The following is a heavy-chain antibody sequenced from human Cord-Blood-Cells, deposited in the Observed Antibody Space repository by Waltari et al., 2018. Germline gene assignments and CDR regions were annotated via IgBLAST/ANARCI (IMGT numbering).Heavy chain of an antibody. Sequence: GIIPVFGTANYAQKVQGRVTITAEQSTSTAYMELSSLRSEDTAVYYCARATHRGSGSWNYYYYGMDVWGQGTTVTVSS. CDR2: IIPVFGTA. CDR3: ARATHRGSGSWNYYYYGMDV. D-gene: IGHD3-10*01. J-gene: IGHJ6*02. V-gene: IGHV1-69*01.